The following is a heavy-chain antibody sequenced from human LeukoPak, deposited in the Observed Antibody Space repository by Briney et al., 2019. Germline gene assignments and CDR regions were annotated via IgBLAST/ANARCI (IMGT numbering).Heavy chain of an antibody. D-gene: IGHD2-15*01. Sequence: SETLSLTCTVSGGSISSYYWSWIRQPPGKGLEWIGYIYYSGSTNYNPSLKSRVTISVDTSKNHFSLKLSSVTAADTAVDYCAAKGGSLYAFDIWGQGTMVTVSS. CDR3: AAKGGSLYAFDI. J-gene: IGHJ3*02. CDR2: IYYSGST. CDR1: GGSISSYY. V-gene: IGHV4-59*01.